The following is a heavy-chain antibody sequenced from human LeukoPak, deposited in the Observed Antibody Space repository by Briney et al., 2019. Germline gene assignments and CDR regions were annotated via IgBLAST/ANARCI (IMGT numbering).Heavy chain of an antibody. CDR1: GFTFSSYG. CDR3: AKAIGDYDNY. J-gene: IGHJ4*02. D-gene: IGHD4-17*01. V-gene: IGHV3-30*18. CDR2: ISYDGSNK. Sequence: GGSLRLSCAASGFTFSSYGMHWVRQAPGKGLEWVAVISYDGSNKYYADSVKGRFTTSRDNSKNTLYLQMNSLRAEDTAVYYCAKAIGDYDNYWGQGTLVTVSS.